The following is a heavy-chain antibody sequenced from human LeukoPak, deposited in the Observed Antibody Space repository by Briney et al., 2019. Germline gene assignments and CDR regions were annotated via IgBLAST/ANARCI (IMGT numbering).Heavy chain of an antibody. Sequence: SVKVSCKASGGTFSSYAISWVRQAPGQGLEWMGRIIPILGIANYAQKFQGRVTITADKSTSTAYMELSSLRSEDTAVYYCARGGPFYDSSGYRWGQGTLVTVSS. V-gene: IGHV1-69*04. D-gene: IGHD3-22*01. CDR3: ARGGPFYDSSGYR. J-gene: IGHJ4*02. CDR2: IIPILGIA. CDR1: GGTFSSYA.